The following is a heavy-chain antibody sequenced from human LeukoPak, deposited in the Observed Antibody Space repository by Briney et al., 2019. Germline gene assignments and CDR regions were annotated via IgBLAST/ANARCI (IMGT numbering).Heavy chain of an antibody. D-gene: IGHD5-24*01. CDR3: ASLYNDYGDY. CDR1: GSTFRNYG. CDR2: TIGSGDSK. V-gene: IGHV3-23*01. J-gene: IGHJ4*02. Sequence: SGGSLRLSCAASGSTFRNYGMSWVRQAPGKGLEWVSGTIGSGDSKFYADPVKGRFTISRDNSRNTLYLHMNSLRVDDTAVYYCASLYNDYGDYWGQGALVTVS.